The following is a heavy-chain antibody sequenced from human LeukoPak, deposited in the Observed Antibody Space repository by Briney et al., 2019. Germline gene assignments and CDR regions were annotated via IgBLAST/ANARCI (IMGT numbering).Heavy chain of an antibody. CDR2: ISWNSVTK. J-gene: IGHJ4*02. Sequence: GGSLRLSCAASGFTFGDYAMHWVRLPPGKGPEWVSGISWNSVTKGYADSVKGRFTVSRDNAKNSLYLHMNGLTTEGTALYYCANGPSFNTLGGNWGQGTLVTVSS. V-gene: IGHV3-9*01. CDR1: GFTFGDYA. CDR3: ANGPSFNTLGGN. D-gene: IGHD2-2*02.